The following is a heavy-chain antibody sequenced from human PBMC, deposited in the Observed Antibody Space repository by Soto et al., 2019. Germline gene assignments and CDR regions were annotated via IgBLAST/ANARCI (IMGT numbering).Heavy chain of an antibody. V-gene: IGHV3-74*03. CDR1: GFIFSSFW. Sequence: EVRLEEAGGGFVHPGGSLRVSCSGYGFIFSSFWMHWVRQGPGKGLEWVSRINGDGASLAYADSVKGRFSISRDNVKKTLHLQMNSLGADDTAVYFCAREGSLGLDVWGRGTTVTVSS. J-gene: IGHJ6*02. CDR2: INGDGASL. CDR3: AREGSLGLDV.